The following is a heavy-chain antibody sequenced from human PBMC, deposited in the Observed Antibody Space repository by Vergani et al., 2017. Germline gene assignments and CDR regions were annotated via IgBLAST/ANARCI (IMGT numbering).Heavy chain of an antibody. J-gene: IGHJ4*02. CDR3: AKHFRSWGIDY. V-gene: IGHV3-30*02. D-gene: IGHD3-10*01. CDR1: GFTLSNYD. CDR2: IQFDGSNQ. Sequence: QVQLVESGGGVVQRGGSLRLSCATSGFTLSNYDMQWIRQGPGKGLEFVAFIQFDGSNQYYADSVKGRFTLSRDFSKNLLYLQMNSLRTDDTATYYCAKHFRSWGIDYWGQGTQVIVSS.